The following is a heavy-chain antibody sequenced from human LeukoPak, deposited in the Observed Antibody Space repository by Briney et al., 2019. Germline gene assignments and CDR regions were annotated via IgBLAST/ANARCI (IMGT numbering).Heavy chain of an antibody. D-gene: IGHD5-12*01. Sequence: PGGSLRLSCAASGFTFISQAMRWVRQAPGKGLEWVSFISGTDHSTDYADSVKGRFTIFIDNSKNTLYLQMISLRPEDTAGYHCARFSYDSGGYDDGAPLEYWGQGTLVTVFS. CDR1: GFTFISQA. J-gene: IGHJ4*02. V-gene: IGHV3-23*01. CDR3: ARFSYDSGGYDDGAPLEY. CDR2: ISGTDHST.